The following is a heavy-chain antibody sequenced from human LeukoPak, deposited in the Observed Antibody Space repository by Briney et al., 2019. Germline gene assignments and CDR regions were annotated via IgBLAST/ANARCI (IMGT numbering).Heavy chain of an antibody. CDR2: INPSGGGT. J-gene: IGHJ2*01. D-gene: IGHD3-22*01. V-gene: IGHV1-46*01. Sequence: ASVKVSCKASGYTFTSYYMHWVRQAPGQGLEWMGIINPSGGGTSYAQKFQGRVTMTRDTSTSTVYMELSSLRSEDTAVYYCARERSITMTKRTHWYFDLWGRGTLVTVSS. CDR3: ARERSITMTKRTHWYFDL. CDR1: GYTFTSYY.